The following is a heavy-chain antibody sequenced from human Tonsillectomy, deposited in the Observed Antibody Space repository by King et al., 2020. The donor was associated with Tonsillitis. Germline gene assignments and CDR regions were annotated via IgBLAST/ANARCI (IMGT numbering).Heavy chain of an antibody. CDR2: ITSSRYI. V-gene: IGHV3-21*01. CDR3: ARDSLALRGSSGYSPFDY. CDR1: GFTFSQYN. D-gene: IGHD3-22*01. Sequence: QLVQSGGGLVKPGGSLRLSCAASGFTFSQYNMNWVRQAPGKGLEWVSSITSSRYISYADSVKGRFTISRDNAKNSLSLQMNSLRAEDTAVYYCARDSLALRGSSGYSPFDYWGQGTLVTVSS. J-gene: IGHJ4*02.